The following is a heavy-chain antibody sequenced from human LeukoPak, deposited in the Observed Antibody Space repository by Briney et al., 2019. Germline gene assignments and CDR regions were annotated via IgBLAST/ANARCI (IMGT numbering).Heavy chain of an antibody. CDR3: ARHPFTWYCSSTSCPFDY. V-gene: IGHV1-18*01. CDR1: GFTLTSYG. D-gene: IGHD2-2*01. Sequence: ASVKVSCKASGFTLTSYGISWVRQAPGQGLEWRGWISAYNGNTNYAQKLQGRVTMTTDTSTSTAYMELRRLRSDDTAVYYCARHPFTWYCSSTSCPFDYRGQGTLVTVSP. J-gene: IGHJ4*02. CDR2: ISAYNGNT.